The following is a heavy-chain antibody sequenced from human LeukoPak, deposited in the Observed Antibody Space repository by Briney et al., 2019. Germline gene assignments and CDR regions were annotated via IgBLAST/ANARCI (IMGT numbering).Heavy chain of an antibody. Sequence: GGSLRLSCAASGFTVSSYRMNWVRQAPGKGLEWVSSIRSSGNYVYYADSVGGRFTISRDNAKNSLYLQMNSLRAEDTAVYYCARDSSSGWYEWFDPWGQGTLVTVSS. J-gene: IGHJ5*02. CDR1: GFTVSSYR. CDR2: IRSSGNYV. D-gene: IGHD6-19*01. CDR3: ARDSSSGWYEWFDP. V-gene: IGHV3-21*01.